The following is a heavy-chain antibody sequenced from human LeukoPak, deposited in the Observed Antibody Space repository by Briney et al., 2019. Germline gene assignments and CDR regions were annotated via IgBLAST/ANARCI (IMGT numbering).Heavy chain of an antibody. CDR2: IYHSGST. CDR1: GGSFSGYY. V-gene: IGHV4-34*01. J-gene: IGHJ4*02. D-gene: IGHD1-26*01. Sequence: SETLSLTCAVYGGSFSGYYWSWIRQPPGKGLEWIGSIYHSGSTYYNPSLKSRVTISVDTSKNQFSLKLSSVTAADTAVYYCARGGTGVGATTAYFDYWGQGTLVTVSS. CDR3: ARGGTGVGATTAYFDY.